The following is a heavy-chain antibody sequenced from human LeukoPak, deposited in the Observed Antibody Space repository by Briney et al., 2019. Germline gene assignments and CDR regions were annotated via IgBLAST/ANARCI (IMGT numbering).Heavy chain of an antibody. Sequence: ASVKVSCKASGYTFTSYGISWVRQAPGQGLEWMGWISAYNGNTNYAQQLQGRVTMTTDTSTSTAYMELRSLRSDDTAVYYCARFDPTRGKNIAVARVFDYWGQGTLVTVSS. CDR3: ARFDPTRGKNIAVARVFDY. J-gene: IGHJ4*02. CDR1: GYTFTSYG. D-gene: IGHD6-19*01. V-gene: IGHV1-18*01. CDR2: ISAYNGNT.